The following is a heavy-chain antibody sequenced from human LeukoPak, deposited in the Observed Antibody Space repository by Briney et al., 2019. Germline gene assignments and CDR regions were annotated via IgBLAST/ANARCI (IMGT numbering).Heavy chain of an antibody. CDR2: NSAYNGNT. V-gene: IGHV1-18*01. J-gene: IGHJ3*02. D-gene: IGHD2-2*01. CDR1: GYTFSSYG. Sequence: ASVKVSCKASGYTFSSYGFSWVRQAPGQGPEWMGWNSAYNGNTNYAQNLQGRVTMTTDTSTSIAYMELRSLRPDDTAVYYCARGSSTSWRYDAFDIWGQGTMVTVSS. CDR3: ARGSSTSWRYDAFDI.